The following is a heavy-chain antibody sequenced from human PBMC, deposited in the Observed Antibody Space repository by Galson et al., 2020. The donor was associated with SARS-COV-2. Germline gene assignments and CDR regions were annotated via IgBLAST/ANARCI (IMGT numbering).Heavy chain of an antibody. D-gene: IGHD3-16*01. Sequence: GGSLRLSCAASGFTFSGYDLYWVRQTPGKGLEWVSVISYEGGKKNYLDSGKGRFTISRDNSKKTVYLQMNSLRHEDTAVYYRARGGGWKTQFYDDYGMDVWGRGTTVTVSS. CDR1: GFTFSGYD. CDR2: ISYEGGKK. J-gene: IGHJ6*01. CDR3: ARGGGWKTQFYDDYGMDV. V-gene: IGHV3-30-3*01.